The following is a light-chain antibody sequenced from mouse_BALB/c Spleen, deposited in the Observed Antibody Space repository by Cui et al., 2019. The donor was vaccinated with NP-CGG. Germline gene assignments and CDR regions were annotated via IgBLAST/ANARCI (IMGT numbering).Light chain of an antibody. CDR2: GTN. CDR3: ALWYSNHWV. Sequence: QAVVTQESALTTSPGVTVTLTCRSSTGAVTTSNYANWVQEKPDHLFTVLIGGTNNRAPGVPARFSGSLIGDKAALTITGAQTEDEAIYFCALWYSNHWVFGGGTKLTVL. J-gene: IGLJ1*01. V-gene: IGLV1*01. CDR1: TGAVTTSNY.